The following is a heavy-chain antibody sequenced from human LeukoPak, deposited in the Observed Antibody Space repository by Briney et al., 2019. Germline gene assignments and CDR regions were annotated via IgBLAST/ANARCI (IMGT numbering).Heavy chain of an antibody. CDR1: GYTFTGYY. CDR3: ARESLVIDYYGMDV. D-gene: IGHD3-9*01. V-gene: IGHV1-2*02. CDR2: INPNSGGT. Sequence: ASVKVSCKASGYTFTGYYMHWVRQAPGQGLEWMGWINPNSGGTNYAQKFQGRVTMTRDTSISTAHMELSRLRSDDTAVYYCARESLVIDYYGMDVWGQGTTVTVSS. J-gene: IGHJ6*02.